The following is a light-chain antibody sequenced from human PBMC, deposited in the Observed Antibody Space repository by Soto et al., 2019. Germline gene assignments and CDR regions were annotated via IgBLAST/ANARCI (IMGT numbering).Light chain of an antibody. Sequence: EIVLTQSPGTLSLSPGERATLSCRASQSVSSSYLAWYQQKPGQAPRLLIYDTSSRVTGIPDRFSGSGSGTDFTLTISRLEPEDFAVFYCQQYGTSEIIFGQGTRLEIK. V-gene: IGKV3-20*01. CDR1: QSVSSSY. J-gene: IGKJ5*01. CDR2: DTS. CDR3: QQYGTSEII.